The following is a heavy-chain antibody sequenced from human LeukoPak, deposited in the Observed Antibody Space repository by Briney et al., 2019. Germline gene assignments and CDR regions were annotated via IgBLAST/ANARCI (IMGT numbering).Heavy chain of an antibody. Sequence: GGSLRLSCAASGFTFSSYWMHWVRQAPGKGLEWVSGINWNGGSTGYADSVKGRFTISRDNAKNSLYLQMNSLRAEDTALYYCARAEDYYDSSGYDYWGQGTLVTVSS. J-gene: IGHJ4*02. CDR1: GFTFSSYW. CDR3: ARAEDYYDSSGYDY. V-gene: IGHV3-20*04. CDR2: INWNGGST. D-gene: IGHD3-22*01.